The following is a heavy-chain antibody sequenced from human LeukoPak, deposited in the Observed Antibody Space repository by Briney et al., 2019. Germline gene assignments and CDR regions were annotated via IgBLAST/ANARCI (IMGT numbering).Heavy chain of an antibody. CDR2: IYYSGST. Sequence: PSETLSLTCTVSGGSISNYHWSWIRQPPGKGLDWIGYIYYSGSTNYNPSLKSRVTISVDTSKNQFSLRLTSVTAADTAVYYCARAPYCSGGNCYFDYWGQGTLVTVSS. CDR3: ARAPYCSGGNCYFDY. D-gene: IGHD2-15*01. V-gene: IGHV4-59*01. CDR1: GGSISNYH. J-gene: IGHJ4*02.